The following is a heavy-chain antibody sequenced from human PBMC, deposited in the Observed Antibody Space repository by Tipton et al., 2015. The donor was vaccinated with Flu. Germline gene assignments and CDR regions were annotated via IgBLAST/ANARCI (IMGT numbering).Heavy chain of an antibody. J-gene: IGHJ6*02. Sequence: SLRLSCAASGFTFDQHAMHWARQAPGKGLEWVSGTSWNSGTIGYADSVKGRFTISRDNAKNILYLQMNSLRAEDTALYYCVKTTAAGIYSVWDVWGQGTTVTVSS. CDR3: VKTTAAGIYSVWDV. D-gene: IGHD6-13*01. V-gene: IGHV3-9*01. CDR2: TSWNSGTI. CDR1: GFTFDQHA.